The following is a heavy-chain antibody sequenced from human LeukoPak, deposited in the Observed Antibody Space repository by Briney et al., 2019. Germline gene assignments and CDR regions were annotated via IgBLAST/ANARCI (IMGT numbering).Heavy chain of an antibody. Sequence: GRSLRLSCAASGFTFSSYWMHWVRQAPGKGLVWVSRINSDGSTTTYADSVKGRFTISRDNAKNTLYLQMNSLRAEDTAVYYCVRNLDFWGDSEDYWGQGTLVTVSS. CDR2: INSDGSTT. CDR1: GFTFSSYW. J-gene: IGHJ4*02. D-gene: IGHD3-3*01. V-gene: IGHV3-74*01. CDR3: VRNLDFWGDSEDY.